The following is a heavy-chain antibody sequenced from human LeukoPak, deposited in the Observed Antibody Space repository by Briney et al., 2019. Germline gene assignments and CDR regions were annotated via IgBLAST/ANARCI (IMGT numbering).Heavy chain of an antibody. J-gene: IGHJ4*02. D-gene: IGHD6-19*01. V-gene: IGHV4-34*01. CDR3: ARPYSVAGLYYFDY. CDR2: INHSGST. CDR1: GGSFSGYY. Sequence: SGTLSLTCAVYGGSFSGYYWSWIRQPPGKGLEWIGEINHSGSTNYNPSLKSRVTISVDTSKKQFSLKLSSVTAADTAVYYCARPYSVAGLYYFDYWGQGTLVTVSS.